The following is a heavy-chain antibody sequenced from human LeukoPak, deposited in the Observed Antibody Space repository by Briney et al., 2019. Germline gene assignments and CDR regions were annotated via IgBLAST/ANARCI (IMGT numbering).Heavy chain of an antibody. CDR3: ARDPGSPRGYFDL. CDR2: IYHSGST. V-gene: IGHV4-30-2*01. J-gene: IGHJ2*01. Sequence: PSETLSLTCTVSGGSISSGGYYWSWIRQHPGKGLEWIGYIYHSGSTYYNPSLKSRVTISVDRSKKQFSLKLSSVTAADTAVYYCARDPGSPRGYFDLWGRGTLVTVSS. D-gene: IGHD2-15*01. CDR1: GGSISSGGYY.